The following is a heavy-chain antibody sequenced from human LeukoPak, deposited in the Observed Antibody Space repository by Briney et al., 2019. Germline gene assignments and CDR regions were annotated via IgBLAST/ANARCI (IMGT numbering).Heavy chain of an antibody. V-gene: IGHV1-2*02. J-gene: IGHJ4*02. D-gene: IGHD3-22*01. Sequence: ASVKVSCKASGYTLTGYHMHWVRQAPGQGLEWMGRINPNSGGTNYAQKFQGRVTMTRVTSISTVYMELSRLGSDDTAVYYCARDDGGDSSGYNTIDYWGQGTLVTVSS. CDR3: ARDDGGDSSGYNTIDY. CDR1: GYTLTGYH. CDR2: INPNSGGT.